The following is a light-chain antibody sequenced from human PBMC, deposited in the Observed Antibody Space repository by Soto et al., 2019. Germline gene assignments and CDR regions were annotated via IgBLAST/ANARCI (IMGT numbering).Light chain of an antibody. CDR2: GAS. V-gene: IGKV3-15*01. Sequence: EIVMTQSPATLSVSPGERATLSCRASQSVSSNLAWYQQKPGQAPRLLIYGASTRATGIPARFSGSGSGTDFTLTISSLQSEDFAVYYCQQLWTFGQGTKVDIK. J-gene: IGKJ1*01. CDR3: QQLWT. CDR1: QSVSSN.